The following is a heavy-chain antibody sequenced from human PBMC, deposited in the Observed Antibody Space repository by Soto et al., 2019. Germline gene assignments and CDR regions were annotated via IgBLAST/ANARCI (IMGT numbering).Heavy chain of an antibody. J-gene: IGHJ6*02. CDR1: GFTFPTYA. Sequence: GGSLRLSCAASGFTFPTYAMNWVRQAPGKGLEWVSGISESGGSTYYADSVKGRFTISRDNSKNTLFLQMNSLRAEDTAVYHCAKAVMVRGIYYGMDVRGQGTTVTVSS. CDR2: ISESGGST. CDR3: AKAVMVRGIYYGMDV. V-gene: IGHV3-23*01. D-gene: IGHD3-10*01.